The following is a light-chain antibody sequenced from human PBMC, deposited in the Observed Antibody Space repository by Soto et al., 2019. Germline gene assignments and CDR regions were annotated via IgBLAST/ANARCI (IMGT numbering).Light chain of an antibody. J-gene: IGKJ4*01. CDR3: QQFSSYPLT. V-gene: IGKV3-20*01. Sequence: EFALTQPPGTLSLSPGERATLSCRASQTVRNNYLAWYQQKPGQAPRLLIYDASSRATGIPDRFSGGGSGTDFTLTISRLEPEDFAVYYCQQFSSYPLTFGGGTKVDIK. CDR1: QTVRNNY. CDR2: DAS.